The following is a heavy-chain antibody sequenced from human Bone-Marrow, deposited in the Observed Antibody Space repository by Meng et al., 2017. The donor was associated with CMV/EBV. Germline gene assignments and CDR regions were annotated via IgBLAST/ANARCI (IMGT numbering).Heavy chain of an antibody. CDR1: GFTFSPYW. D-gene: IGHD6-6*01. CDR3: ARVAKAAARHDY. J-gene: IGHJ4*02. CDR2: IKQDGSEE. V-gene: IGHV3-7*01. Sequence: GESLKISCAASGFTFSPYWMSWVRQAPGKGLEWVAKIKQDGSEEYYVDSVKGRFTISRDNAKNSLYLQMNSLRVEDTAVYYCARVAKAAARHDYWGQGTLVTVSS.